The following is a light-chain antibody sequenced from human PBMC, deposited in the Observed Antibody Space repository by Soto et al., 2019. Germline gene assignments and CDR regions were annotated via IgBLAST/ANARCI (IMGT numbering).Light chain of an antibody. V-gene: IGLV1-44*01. CDR2: SNN. J-gene: IGLJ2*01. Sequence: QSVLTQPPSASGTPGQRVIISCSGSSSNIGSNTVNWYQQLPGTAPKLLIYSNNQRPSGVPDRFSGSKSGTSASLAISGLQSEDEADYYCAAWDDSLNGVVFGGGTKVTVL. CDR3: AAWDDSLNGVV. CDR1: SSNIGSNT.